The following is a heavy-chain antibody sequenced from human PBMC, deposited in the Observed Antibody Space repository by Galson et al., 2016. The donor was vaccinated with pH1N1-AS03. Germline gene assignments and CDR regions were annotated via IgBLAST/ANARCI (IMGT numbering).Heavy chain of an antibody. J-gene: IGHJ3*01. CDR3: AREGGYYVGSDPFDV. V-gene: IGHV1-69*05. CDR2: IIAIFGTP. Sequence: SVKVSCKVSGVTFSSHAISWVRQAPGQGLEWMGGIIAIFGTPKYAQQFQGRLTITTEKSTTTSYMELSSLRSEDTAMYFCAREGGYYVGSDPFDVWGQGTMVTVSS. D-gene: IGHD3-10*02. CDR1: GVTFSSHA.